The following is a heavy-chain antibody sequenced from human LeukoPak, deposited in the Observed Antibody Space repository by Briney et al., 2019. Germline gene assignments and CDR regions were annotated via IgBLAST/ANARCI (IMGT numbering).Heavy chain of an antibody. Sequence: GASVKVSCKASGGTFSSYAISWVRQAPGQGLEWMGGIIPIFGTANYAQKFQGRVTITADESTSTAYMELSSLRSEDTAVYYCARDGRDGYNQPGFDHWGQGTLVTVSS. D-gene: IGHD5-24*01. J-gene: IGHJ4*02. V-gene: IGHV1-69*01. CDR3: ARDGRDGYNQPGFDH. CDR2: IIPIFGTA. CDR1: GGTFSSYA.